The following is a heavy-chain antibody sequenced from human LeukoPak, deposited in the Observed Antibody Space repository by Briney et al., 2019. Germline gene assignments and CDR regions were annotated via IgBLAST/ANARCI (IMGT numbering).Heavy chain of an antibody. CDR1: GGTFSSYA. J-gene: IGHJ4*02. Sequence: ASVKVSCKASGGTFSSYAISWVRQAPGQGLEWMGWISAYNGNTNYAQKLQGRVTMTTDTSTSTAYMELRSLRSDDTAVYYCARDGTVVPAEDYWGQGTLVTVSS. CDR3: ARDGTVVPAEDY. V-gene: IGHV1-18*01. D-gene: IGHD2-2*01. CDR2: ISAYNGNT.